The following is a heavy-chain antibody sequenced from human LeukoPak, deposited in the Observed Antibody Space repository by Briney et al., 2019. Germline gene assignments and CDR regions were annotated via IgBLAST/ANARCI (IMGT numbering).Heavy chain of an antibody. Sequence: PSETLSLTCAVYGGSFSGYYWSWIRQPPGKGLEWIGEINHSGSTNYNPSLKSRVTISVDTSKNQFSLKLSSVTAADTAVYYCARPDMIKLAFDIWGQGTMVTVSS. V-gene: IGHV4-34*01. CDR3: ARPDMIKLAFDI. D-gene: IGHD3-16*01. J-gene: IGHJ3*02. CDR1: GGSFSGYY. CDR2: INHSGST.